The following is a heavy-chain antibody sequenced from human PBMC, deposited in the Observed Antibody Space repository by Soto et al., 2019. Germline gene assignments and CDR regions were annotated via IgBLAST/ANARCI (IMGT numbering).Heavy chain of an antibody. CDR2: IIPIFGTA. CDR1: GGTFSSYA. Sequence: PSVKVSCKASGGTFSSYAISWARQAPGQGLEWMGGIIPIFGTANYAQKFQGRVTITADESTSTAYMELSSLRSEDTAVYYCARAEGRWHWSGYYTSTEYYYYGILTEYWYFDLWGRGTLVTVSS. V-gene: IGHV1-69*13. CDR3: ARAEGRWHWSGYYTSTEYYYYGILTEYWYFDL. D-gene: IGHD3-3*01. J-gene: IGHJ2*01.